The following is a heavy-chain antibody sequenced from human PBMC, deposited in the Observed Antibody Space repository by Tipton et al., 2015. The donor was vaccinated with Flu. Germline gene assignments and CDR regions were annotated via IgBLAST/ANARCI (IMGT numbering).Heavy chain of an antibody. J-gene: IGHJ3*02. Sequence: TLSLTCTVSGGSISSYYWSWIRQPAGKGLEWIGRIYTSGSTNYNPSLKSRVTMSVGTSKNQFSLELSSVTAADTAVYYCARDGERWLQWGGHAFDIWGQGTMVTVSS. CDR1: GGSISSYY. CDR2: IYTSGST. D-gene: IGHD5-24*01. V-gene: IGHV4-4*07. CDR3: ARDGERWLQWGGHAFDI.